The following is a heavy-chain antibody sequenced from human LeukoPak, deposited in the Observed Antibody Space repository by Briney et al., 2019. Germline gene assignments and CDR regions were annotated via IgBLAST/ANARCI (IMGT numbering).Heavy chain of an antibody. CDR2: FDPEDGET. Sequence: ASVKVSCKVSGYTLTELSMHWVRQAPGKGLEWMGGFDPEDGETIYAQKFQGRVTMTEDTSTDTAYMELSNLRSEDTAVYYCATDSQWLVPFTYWGQGTLVPVSS. CDR1: GYTLTELS. J-gene: IGHJ4*02. CDR3: ATDSQWLVPFTY. V-gene: IGHV1-24*01. D-gene: IGHD6-19*01.